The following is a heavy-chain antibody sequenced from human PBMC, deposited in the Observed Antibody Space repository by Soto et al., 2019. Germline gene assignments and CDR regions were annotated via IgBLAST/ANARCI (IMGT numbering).Heavy chain of an antibody. CDR3: ARHRAVPRRRGFDF. CDR2: IYHTGTT. J-gene: IGHJ4*02. D-gene: IGHD2-21*01. V-gene: IGHV4-4*02. CDR1: GGSISDNW. Sequence: QVQLQESGPGLVKPAGTLSLTCAVSGGSISDNWWSWVRQPPGKGLEWIGEIYHTGTTHYNPSLWSPVTISIDKSKNPFSLKLSSVTAADTAVYYVARHRAVPRRRGFDFWGQGTLVTVSS.